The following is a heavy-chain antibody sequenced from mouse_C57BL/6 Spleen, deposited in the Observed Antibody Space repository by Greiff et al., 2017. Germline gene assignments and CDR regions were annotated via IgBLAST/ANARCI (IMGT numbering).Heavy chain of an antibody. CDR3: TRGGYDAMDY. V-gene: IGHV1-15*01. CDR2: IDPETGGT. J-gene: IGHJ4*01. Sequence: QVQLQQSGAELVRPGASVTLSCKASGYTFTDYEMHWVKQTPVHGLEWIGAIDPETGGTAYNQKFKGKAILTADKSSSTAYMVLRSLTSEDSAVYYCTRGGYDAMDYWGQGTSVTVSS. CDR1: GYTFTDYE.